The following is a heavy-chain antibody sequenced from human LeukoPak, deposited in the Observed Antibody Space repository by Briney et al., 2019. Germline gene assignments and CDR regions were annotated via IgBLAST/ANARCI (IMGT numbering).Heavy chain of an antibody. V-gene: IGHV3-7*03. J-gene: IGHJ4*02. CDR3: AREYWRSTAY. CDR1: GFTFSNYW. D-gene: IGHD2-2*01. Sequence: PGGSLRLSCAASGFTFSNYWMSWVRQAPGKGLEWVAIINEDGSTKYYVASLKGRFVISRDNAKKSLYLQMSGLRADDTAVYYCAREYWRSTAYWGQGALVTVSS. CDR2: INEDGSTK.